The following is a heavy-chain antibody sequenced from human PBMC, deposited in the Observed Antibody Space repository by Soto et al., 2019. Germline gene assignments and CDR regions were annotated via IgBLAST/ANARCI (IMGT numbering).Heavy chain of an antibody. D-gene: IGHD1-7*01. Sequence: QVQLQEAGPGLVKPSQTLSLTCTVSGGSISSGGYYWSCIRQHPGKGLAWIGYIYYSGNTYYNPSLKSRVTISVDTSKNQFSLKLSSVTAADTAVYYCARVKSYNWHYNYFDYWGQGTLVTVSS. CDR2: IYYSGNT. CDR1: GGSISSGGYY. V-gene: IGHV4-31*03. J-gene: IGHJ4*02. CDR3: ARVKSYNWHYNYFDY.